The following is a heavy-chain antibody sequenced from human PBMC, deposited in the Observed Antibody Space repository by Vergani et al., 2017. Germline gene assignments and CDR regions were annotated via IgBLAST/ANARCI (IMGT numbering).Heavy chain of an antibody. J-gene: IGHJ1*01. CDR2: ISYDGTQK. CDR3: ATKSXGTPGCQIGYFRE. D-gene: IGHD1-1*01. Sequence: QVHLVESGGGVVQPGRSLILSCVVSGFTSSYYGMHWVRQAPGKGLGWVAVISYDGTQKYYADSVKGRFTISRDNSKSTLYLQMNSLRTEDTAVYYCATKSXGTPGCQIGYFREWGQGTLVTVSS. V-gene: IGHV3-30*03. CDR1: GFTSSYYG.